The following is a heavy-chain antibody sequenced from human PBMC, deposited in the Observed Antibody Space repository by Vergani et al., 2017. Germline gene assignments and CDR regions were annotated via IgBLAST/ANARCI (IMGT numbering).Heavy chain of an antibody. Sequence: QVQLVQSGAEVKKPGSSVKVSCKASGGTFSSYAISWVRQAPGQGLEWMGGIIPIFGTANYAQKFQGRVTITADESTSTAYMELSSLRSEDTAVYYCARDLPGYCSGGSCYPGYYYGMDVWGQGTTVTVSS. CDR1: GGTFSSYA. CDR3: ARDLPGYCSGGSCYPGYYYGMDV. D-gene: IGHD2-15*01. V-gene: IGHV1-69*12. J-gene: IGHJ6*02. CDR2: IIPIFGTA.